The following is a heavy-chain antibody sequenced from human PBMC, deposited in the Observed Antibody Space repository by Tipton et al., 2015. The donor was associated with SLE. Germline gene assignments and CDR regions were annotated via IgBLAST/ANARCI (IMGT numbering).Heavy chain of an antibody. D-gene: IGHD2-15*01. V-gene: IGHV4-31*03. J-gene: IGHJ6*03. Sequence: TLSLTCNISGASISGGAYWSWLRQHPGKGLEWIGYIYYSGSTFYNPSLKSRLTLSLDTSEKQFSLKLSSVTAADTAVYYCARGSRDSIYYYYYMDVWGKGTTVTVSS. CDR1: GASISGGAY. CDR2: IYYSGST. CDR3: ARGSRDSIYYYYYMDV.